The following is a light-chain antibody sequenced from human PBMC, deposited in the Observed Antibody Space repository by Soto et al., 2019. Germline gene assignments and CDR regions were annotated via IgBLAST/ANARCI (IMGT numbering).Light chain of an antibody. CDR2: WAS. Sequence: DIVMTQSPDSLAVSLGERATINCKSSQNVLFSSNNKNYLAWYQQKPGQPPKLLIYWASTRESGVPDRFSGGGSGTEFTLTISSLQSEDFAVYYCQQYNNWPRTFGQGTKVDI. V-gene: IGKV4-1*01. J-gene: IGKJ1*01. CDR1: QNVLFSSNNKNY. CDR3: QQYNNWPRT.